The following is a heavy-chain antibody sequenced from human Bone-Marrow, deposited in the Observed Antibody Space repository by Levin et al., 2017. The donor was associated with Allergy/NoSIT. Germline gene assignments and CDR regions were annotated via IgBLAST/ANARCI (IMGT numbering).Heavy chain of an antibody. V-gene: IGHV4-39*01. J-gene: IGHJ3*02. D-gene: IGHD3-9*01. CDR3: ARTGLYYDILTGLLRPSGFDI. Sequence: NPSETLSLTCTVSSGSISSSSYFWGWIRQTPGKGLEWIGHVFYTGTTFYNPSLKSRVTMSVDTSKTRFSLKLSSVTAADTAVYYCARTGLYYDILTGLLRPSGFDIWGQGTMVTVSS. CDR2: VFYTGTT. CDR1: SGSISSSSYF.